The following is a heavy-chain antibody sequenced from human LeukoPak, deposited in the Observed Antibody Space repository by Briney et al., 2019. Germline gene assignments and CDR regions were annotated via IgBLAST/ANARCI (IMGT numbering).Heavy chain of an antibody. J-gene: IGHJ4*02. CDR1: GFTFSDYY. CDR2: IPISGSTI. Sequence: GGSLRLSCAASGFTFSDYYMIWIRQAPGKGLESVSYIPISGSTIYYADSVKGRFTISRDNSKNTLYLQMNSLRAEDTAVYYCAKAPVTTCRGAYCYPFDYWGQGTLVTVSS. CDR3: AKAPVTTCRGAYCYPFDY. D-gene: IGHD2-21*01. V-gene: IGHV3-11*04.